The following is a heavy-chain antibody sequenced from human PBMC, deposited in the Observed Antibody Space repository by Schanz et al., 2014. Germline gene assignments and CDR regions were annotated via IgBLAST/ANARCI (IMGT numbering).Heavy chain of an antibody. D-gene: IGHD3-22*01. CDR2: VSSSSSYT. J-gene: IGHJ4*02. V-gene: IGHV3-11*03. CDR3: ARPPHDSSGYYPFDY. Sequence: VQLLESGGGLVQPGGSLRLSCAASTFTFSSDWMSWIRQAPGKGLEWVSYVSSSSSYTHYADSVKGRFTISRDNAKNSLYLQMNSLRAEDTAVYYCARPPHDSSGYYPFDYWGQGTLVTVSS. CDR1: TFTFSSDW.